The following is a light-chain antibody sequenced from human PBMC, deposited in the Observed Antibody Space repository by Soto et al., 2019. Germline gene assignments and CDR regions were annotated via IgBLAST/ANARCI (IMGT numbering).Light chain of an antibody. J-gene: IGKJ5*01. CDR1: QAISNS. CDR2: KAS. Sequence: DIQMTQSPSSLCASMGDRVAIPCRASQAISNSLAWYQQKPGNPPQLLIYKASTLKSGVPSRFSGRGYGTDFTLTIKSLQPEDFATYFCQQGYDTPITFGQGTRLEIK. CDR3: QQGYDTPIT. V-gene: IGKV1-39*01.